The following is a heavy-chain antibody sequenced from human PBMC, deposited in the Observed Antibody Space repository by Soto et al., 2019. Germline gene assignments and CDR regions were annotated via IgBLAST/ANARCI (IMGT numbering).Heavy chain of an antibody. Sequence: ASVKVSCKASGYTFTSYGISWVRQAPGQGLEWMGWISAYNGNTNYAQKLQGRVTMTTDTSTSTAYMELRSLRSDDTAVYYCARVSTVGATSGLHDYWGQGTLVTVSS. CDR2: ISAYNGNT. J-gene: IGHJ4*02. CDR1: GYTFTSYG. D-gene: IGHD1-26*01. V-gene: IGHV1-18*01. CDR3: ARVSTVGATSGLHDY.